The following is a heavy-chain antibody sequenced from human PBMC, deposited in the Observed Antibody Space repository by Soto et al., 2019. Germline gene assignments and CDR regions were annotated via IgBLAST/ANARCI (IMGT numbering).Heavy chain of an antibody. J-gene: IGHJ4*02. D-gene: IGHD1-26*01. CDR3: ARGAGWSYYVEYYFAY. V-gene: IGHV3-33*01. CDR2: IWYDGSNK. Sequence: GGSLRLSCAASGFTFSSYGMHWVRQAPGKGLEWVAVIWYDGSNKYYADSVKGRFTISRDNSKNTLYLQMNSLRAEDTAVYYCARGAGWSYYVEYYFAYRGQGTLVTVSS. CDR1: GFTFSSYG.